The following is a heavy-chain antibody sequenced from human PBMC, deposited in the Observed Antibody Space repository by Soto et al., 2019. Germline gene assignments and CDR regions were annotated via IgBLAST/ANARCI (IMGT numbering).Heavy chain of an antibody. J-gene: IGHJ4*02. CDR3: ATLNSFGADY. CDR1: GFTFSSYW. V-gene: IGHV3-74*01. Sequence: GGSLRLSCAASGFTFSSYWMHWVRQAPGKGLVWVSRIYSDGSGTTYADSVKGRFTISRDNAKSMLYLQMNSLRVEDTAVYYCATLNSFGADYWGQGTLVTVSS. D-gene: IGHD5-18*01. CDR2: IYSDGSGT.